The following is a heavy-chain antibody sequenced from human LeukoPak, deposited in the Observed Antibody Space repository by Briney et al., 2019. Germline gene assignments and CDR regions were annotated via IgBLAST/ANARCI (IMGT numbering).Heavy chain of an antibody. CDR2: INPSGGST. CDR3: ARVLANSSSSEGPPGY. CDR1: GYTFTSYY. J-gene: IGHJ4*02. D-gene: IGHD6-6*01. Sequence: ASVKGSRKASGYTFTSYYMHWVRQAPGQGLEWMGIINPSGGSTSYAQKFQGRVTMTRDMSTSTVYMELSSLRSEDTAVYYCARVLANSSSSEGPPGYWGQGTLVTVSS. V-gene: IGHV1-46*01.